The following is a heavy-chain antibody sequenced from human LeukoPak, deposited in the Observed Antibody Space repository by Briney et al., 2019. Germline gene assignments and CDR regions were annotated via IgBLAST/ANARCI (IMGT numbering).Heavy chain of an antibody. D-gene: IGHD6-19*01. Sequence: GGSLRLSCAASGFTFSSYAMSWVRQAPGKGLEWVSAISGSGGSTYYADSVKGRFTISRDNSKNTLYLQMNSLRAEDAAVYYCAKDFMAVAGRPPYYFDYWGQGTLVTVSS. CDR1: GFTFSSYA. J-gene: IGHJ4*02. CDR3: AKDFMAVAGRPPYYFDY. V-gene: IGHV3-23*01. CDR2: ISGSGGST.